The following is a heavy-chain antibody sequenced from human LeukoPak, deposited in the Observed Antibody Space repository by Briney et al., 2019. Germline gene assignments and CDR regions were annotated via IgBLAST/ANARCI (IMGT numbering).Heavy chain of an antibody. J-gene: IGHJ4*02. CDR1: GFTFSSYA. CDR3: AREGRAGTYFDY. Sequence: PGGSLRLSCAASGFTFSSYAMHGVRQAPGKRLEWVAVISYDGSNKYYADSVKGRFTISRDNSKNTLYLQMNSLRAEDTAVYYCAREGRAGTYFDYWGQGTLVTVSS. CDR2: ISYDGSNK. V-gene: IGHV3-30*04. D-gene: IGHD6-19*01.